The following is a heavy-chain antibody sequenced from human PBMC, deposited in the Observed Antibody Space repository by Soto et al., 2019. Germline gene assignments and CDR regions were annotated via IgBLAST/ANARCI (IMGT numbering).Heavy chain of an antibody. CDR3: ARSGG. D-gene: IGHD6-19*01. CDR1: GFPFSSYG. CDR2: IWYDGSNK. V-gene: IGHV3-33*01. Sequence: GGSLRLSCAASGFPFSSYGMHWVRQAPGKGLEWVAVIWYDGSNKYYADSVKGRFTISRDNSKNILYLQMNSLRAKDTAMYYCARSGGWGQGTLVTVSS. J-gene: IGHJ4*02.